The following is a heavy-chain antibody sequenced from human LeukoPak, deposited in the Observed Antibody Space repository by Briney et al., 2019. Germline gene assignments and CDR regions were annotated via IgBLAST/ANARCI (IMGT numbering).Heavy chain of an antibody. Sequence: SETLSLTCAVYGGCFSGYYWSWIRQPPGKGLEWIGEINHSGSTNYNPSLKSRVTISVDTSKNQFSLKLSSVTAADTAVYYCARVADTPFDYWGQGTLVTVSS. V-gene: IGHV4-34*01. J-gene: IGHJ4*02. CDR3: ARVADTPFDY. CDR1: GGCFSGYY. D-gene: IGHD5-18*01. CDR2: INHSGST.